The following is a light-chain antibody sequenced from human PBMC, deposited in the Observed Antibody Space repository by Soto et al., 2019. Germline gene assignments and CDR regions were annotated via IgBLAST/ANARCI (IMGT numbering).Light chain of an antibody. CDR1: QSVSSY. CDR3: QQRSNWLLT. J-gene: IGKJ3*01. CDR2: DAS. Sequence: EIVFTQSPATLSFSRGERATLSCRASQSVSSYLAWYQQKPGQAPRLLIYDASNRATGIPARFSGSGSGTDFTLTISSLEPEDFAVYYCQQRSNWLLTFGPGTKVDI. V-gene: IGKV3-11*01.